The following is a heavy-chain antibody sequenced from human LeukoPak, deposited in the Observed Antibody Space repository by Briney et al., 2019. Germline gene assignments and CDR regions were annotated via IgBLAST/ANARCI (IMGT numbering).Heavy chain of an antibody. V-gene: IGHV3-53*01. CDR2: IYSGGST. Sequence: PGGSLRLSCAASGFTVSSNYMSWVRQAPGKGLEWVSVIYSGGSTYYADSVKGRFTISRDNAKNSLYLQMNSLRAEDTAVYYCAREISGPLAAAGGYYYYYMDVWGKGTTVTISS. CDR3: AREISGPLAAAGGYYYYYMDV. D-gene: IGHD6-13*01. CDR1: GFTVSSNY. J-gene: IGHJ6*03.